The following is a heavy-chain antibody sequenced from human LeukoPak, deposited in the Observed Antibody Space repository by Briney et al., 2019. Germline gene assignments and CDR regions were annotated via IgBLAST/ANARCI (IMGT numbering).Heavy chain of an antibody. J-gene: IGHJ3*02. CDR2: IYYSGST. V-gene: IGHV4-59*08. CDR3: ARWATMTKSRWDAFDI. D-gene: IGHD3-22*01. Sequence: SSETLSLTCTVSGGSISSYYWSWIRQPPGKGLEWIGYIYYSGSTNYNPSLKSRVTISVDTSKNQFSLKLSSVTAADTAAYYCARWATMTKSRWDAFDIWGQGTMVTVSS. CDR1: GGSISSYY.